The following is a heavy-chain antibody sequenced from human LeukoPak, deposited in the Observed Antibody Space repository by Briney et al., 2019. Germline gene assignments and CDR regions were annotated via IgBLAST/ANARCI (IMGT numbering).Heavy chain of an antibody. D-gene: IGHD3-10*01. Sequence: TSETLSLTCTVSGGSISSYYWSWIRQPPGKGLEWIGYIYYSGSTNYNPSLKSRVTISVDTSNNQFSLRLRFVTAADTAVYYCARDSGTTGEVKFDPWGQGTLVTVSS. CDR2: IYYSGST. CDR3: ARDSGTTGEVKFDP. J-gene: IGHJ5*02. CDR1: GGSISSYY. V-gene: IGHV4-59*12.